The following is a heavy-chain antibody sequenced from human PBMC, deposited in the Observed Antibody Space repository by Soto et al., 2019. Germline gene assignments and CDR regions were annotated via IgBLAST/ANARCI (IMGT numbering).Heavy chain of an antibody. D-gene: IGHD2-2*01. CDR1: GFTFSNAW. CDR2: IKSKTDGGTT. CDR3: TTYHCSSTSCHTRFGTSLSDY. Sequence: PGGSLRLSCAASGFTFSNAWMSWVRQAPGKGLEWVGRIKSKTDGGTTDYAAPVKGRFTISRDDSKNTLYLQMNSLKTEDTAVYYCTTYHCSSTSCHTRFGTSLSDYWGQGTLVTVSS. V-gene: IGHV3-15*01. J-gene: IGHJ4*02.